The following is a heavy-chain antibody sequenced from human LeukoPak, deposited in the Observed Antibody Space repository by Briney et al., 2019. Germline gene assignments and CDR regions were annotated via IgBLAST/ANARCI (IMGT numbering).Heavy chain of an antibody. V-gene: IGHV4-38-2*02. CDR2: IYHSGST. J-gene: IGHJ4*02. D-gene: IGHD4-17*01. Sequence: SETLSLTCTVSGYSISSGYYWGWIRQPPGKGLAWIGSIYHSGSTYYNPSLKSRVTISVDTSKNQFSLKLSSVTAADTAVYYCARDLSFRLRNYFDYWGQGTLVTVSS. CDR1: GYSISSGYY. CDR3: ARDLSFRLRNYFDY.